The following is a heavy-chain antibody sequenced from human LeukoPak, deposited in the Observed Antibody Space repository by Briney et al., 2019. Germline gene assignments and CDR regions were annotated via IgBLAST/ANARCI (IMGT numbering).Heavy chain of an antibody. Sequence: SETLSLTXTVSGGSISSYYWSWIRQSPGKGLEWIGYIYYSGSTNYNPSLKSRVTISVDTSKNQFSLKLSSVTAADTAVYYCARIHGSGSPWYPIDYWGQGTLVTVSS. CDR3: ARIHGSGSPWYPIDY. D-gene: IGHD3-10*01. CDR2: IYYSGST. CDR1: GGSISSYY. V-gene: IGHV4-59*01. J-gene: IGHJ4*02.